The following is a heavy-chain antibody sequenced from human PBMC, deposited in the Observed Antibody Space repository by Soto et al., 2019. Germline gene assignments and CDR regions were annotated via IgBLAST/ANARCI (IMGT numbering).Heavy chain of an antibody. V-gene: IGHV1-8*01. D-gene: IGHD5-12*01. Sequence: QVQLVQSGPEVKKPGASVKVSCKATGFTFTTYDINWVRQATGQGLEWMGWMNPNSGDTGYAQKFQGRVTMTRDTSISTAYMELSTLTSDDTAVYYCVRGLEWLRNYWGQGTLVTVSS. CDR2: MNPNSGDT. CDR3: VRGLEWLRNY. CDR1: GFTFTTYD. J-gene: IGHJ4*02.